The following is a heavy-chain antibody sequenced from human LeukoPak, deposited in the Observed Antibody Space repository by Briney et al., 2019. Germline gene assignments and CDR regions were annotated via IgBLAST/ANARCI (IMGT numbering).Heavy chain of an antibody. D-gene: IGHD2-2*01. V-gene: IGHV3-11*04. CDR1: GFTFSDYY. J-gene: IGHJ5*02. Sequence: PGGSLRLSCAASGFTFSDYYMSWIRQAPGKGLEWVSYISSSSSTIYYADSVKGRFTISRDNAKNSLYLQMNSLRAEDTAVYYCARALGDYCSSTSCYGGDNWFDPWGQGTLVTVSS. CDR2: ISSSSSTI. CDR3: ARALGDYCSSTSCYGGDNWFDP.